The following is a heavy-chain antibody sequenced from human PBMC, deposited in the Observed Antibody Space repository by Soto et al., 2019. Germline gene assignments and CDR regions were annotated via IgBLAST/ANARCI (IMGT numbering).Heavy chain of an antibody. D-gene: IGHD2-2*01. CDR2: IYYSGST. V-gene: IGHV4-59*08. Sequence: SETLSLTCTVSGGSISSYYWSWIRQPPGKGLEWIGYIYYSGSTNYNPSLKSRVTISVDTSKNQFSLKLSSVTAADTAVYYCARHGAPPSYCSSTSCYPYYYYYYMDVWGKGTTVTVSS. J-gene: IGHJ6*03. CDR1: GGSISSYY. CDR3: ARHGAPPSYCSSTSCYPYYYYYYMDV.